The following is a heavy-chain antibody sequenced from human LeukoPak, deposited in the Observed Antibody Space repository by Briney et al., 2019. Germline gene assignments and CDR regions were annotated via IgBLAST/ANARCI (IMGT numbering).Heavy chain of an antibody. Sequence: GESLKISCKGSGYSFTSYWIGWVRQMPGKGLEWMGIIYPGDSDTRYSPSFQGQVTISADKSISTAYLQWSSLKASDTAMYYCARHCSGGSCYSDYYYGMDVWGQGTTVTGSS. J-gene: IGHJ6*02. CDR3: ARHCSGGSCYSDYYYGMDV. D-gene: IGHD2-15*01. CDR1: GYSFTSYW. V-gene: IGHV5-51*01. CDR2: IYPGDSDT.